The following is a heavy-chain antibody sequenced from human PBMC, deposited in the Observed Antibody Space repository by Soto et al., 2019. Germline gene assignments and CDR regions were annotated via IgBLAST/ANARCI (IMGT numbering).Heavy chain of an antibody. V-gene: IGHV4-31*03. J-gene: IGHJ4*02. Sequence: VQLEESGPGLVKPAQTLSLTCSVSGGYVSRGGYYWTWIRQRPEEALDRQHPGKGLEWIGYVHQNDGAYYHPSLESRATISVDTSKNQFSLKLTSVTAADTAVYYCARDQGGDLDSWGQGLLVTVSS. CDR2: VHQNDGA. CDR1: GGYVSRGGYY. D-gene: IGHD2-21*02. CDR3: ARDQGGDLDS.